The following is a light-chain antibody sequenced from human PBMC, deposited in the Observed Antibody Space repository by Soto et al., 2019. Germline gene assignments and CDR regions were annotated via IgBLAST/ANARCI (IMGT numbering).Light chain of an antibody. CDR3: QHYNNWPS. J-gene: IGKJ1*01. Sequence: EVVMTQSPVTLSVSPGERATLSCRASQSVSSNLAWYQQKPGQAPRLLIYGASTRATGIPARFSGSGSGTEFTLTISSLQSEDFAIYYCQHYNNWPSFGQGTKVEFK. CDR2: GAS. V-gene: IGKV3-15*01. CDR1: QSVSSN.